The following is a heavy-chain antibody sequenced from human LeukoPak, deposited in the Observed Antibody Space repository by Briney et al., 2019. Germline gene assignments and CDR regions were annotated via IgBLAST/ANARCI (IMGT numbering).Heavy chain of an antibody. CDR2: ISSNGGST. CDR1: GFTFSSYA. Sequence: PGGSLRLSCAASGFTFSSYAMHSVRQAPGKGLEYVSAISSNGGSTYYAHSVKGRFTISRDNAKNSLYLQMNSLRAEDTAVYYCAREMGGYPFDYWGQGTLVTVSS. CDR3: AREMGGYPFDY. J-gene: IGHJ4*02. V-gene: IGHV3-64*01. D-gene: IGHD5-12*01.